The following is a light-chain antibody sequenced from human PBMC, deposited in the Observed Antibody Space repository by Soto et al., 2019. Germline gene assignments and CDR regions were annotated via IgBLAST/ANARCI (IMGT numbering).Light chain of an antibody. CDR1: QSINNHF. CDR2: GTS. J-gene: IGKJ3*01. V-gene: IGKV3-20*01. Sequence: EVVLTQSPGTLSLSPGERTTLSCRASQSINNHFLAWYQQKRGQAPRLLIYGTSNRATGIPDRFSGSGSGTDFTLAISRLEPEDFAVYYCQHYGSPFTFGPGTKVDIK. CDR3: QHYGSPFT.